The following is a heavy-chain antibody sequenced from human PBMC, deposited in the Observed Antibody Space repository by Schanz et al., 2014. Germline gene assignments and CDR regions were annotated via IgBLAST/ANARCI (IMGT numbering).Heavy chain of an antibody. CDR1: GFTFSHFA. CDR2: ISHDGSIQ. CDR3: GRHYTAESLDY. V-gene: IGHV3-30*04. Sequence: QVQLVESGGGVVQPGRSLRLSCAASGFTFSHFAMHWVRQAPRKGRESVTIISHDGSIQYGADSAKSRFTLSRDNSNTAEAPQKNSPRHEDAAEYYCGRHYTAESLDYGGQGTLVTVSS. D-gene: IGHD2-2*02. J-gene: IGHJ4*02.